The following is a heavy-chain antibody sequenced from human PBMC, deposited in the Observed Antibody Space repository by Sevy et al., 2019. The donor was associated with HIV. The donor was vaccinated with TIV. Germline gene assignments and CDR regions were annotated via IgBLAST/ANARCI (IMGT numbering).Heavy chain of an antibody. V-gene: IGHV3-23*01. D-gene: IGHD3-22*01. J-gene: IGHJ4*02. CDR3: AKDWGYYGSCGYYPDD. CDR2: ISGSGGST. CDR1: GFTFSSYA. Sequence: GGSLRLSCAASGFTFSSYAMSWVRQAPGKGLEWVSAISGSGGSTYYADSVKGRFTISRDNSKNTLYLQMNSLRAEDTAVYYCAKDWGYYGSCGYYPDDWGQGTLVTVSS.